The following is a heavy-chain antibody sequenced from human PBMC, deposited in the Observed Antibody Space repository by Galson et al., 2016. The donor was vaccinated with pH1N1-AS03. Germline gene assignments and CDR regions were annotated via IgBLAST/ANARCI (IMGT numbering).Heavy chain of an antibody. V-gene: IGHV2-5*01. CDR3: ATAYYGDFADWFDP. Sequence: PALVKPTQTLTLTCTFSGFSLSTSGVGVGWIRQAPGKALEWLAIIYWNDDIRYSQSLRNRLTITKDTSKSQVVLTMTNMDPVDTATYSCATAYYGDFADWFDPWGQGTLVTVSS. D-gene: IGHD4-17*01. J-gene: IGHJ5*02. CDR2: IYWNDDI. CDR1: GFSLSTSGVG.